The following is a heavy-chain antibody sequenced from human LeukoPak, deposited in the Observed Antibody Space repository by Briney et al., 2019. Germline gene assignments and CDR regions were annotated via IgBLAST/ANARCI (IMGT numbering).Heavy chain of an antibody. Sequence: TGGSLRLSCAASGFTFSNYAMHWVRQAPGKGLEWVAVTAYDGINKNYADSVKGRFTISRDNSKNTLYLQMNSLRTEDTAVYYCARVESWARGFDYWGERTLVTVSS. D-gene: IGHD6-13*01. CDR2: TAYDGINK. CDR3: ARVESWARGFDY. V-gene: IGHV3-30-3*01. J-gene: IGHJ4*02. CDR1: GFTFSNYA.